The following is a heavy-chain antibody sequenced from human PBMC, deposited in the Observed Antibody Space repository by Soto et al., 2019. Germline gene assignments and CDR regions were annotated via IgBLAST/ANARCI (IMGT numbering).Heavy chain of an antibody. V-gene: IGHV4-31*03. CDR1: GASISSGGYY. Sequence: QVQLQESGPGLVKPSQTLSLTCTVSGASISSGGYYWSWIRQHPGKGLEWLGYIYSSGSTYYNPSLKSRVTISVDTSKNQFSLNLKSVTAADTAMYYCARGTMIVVVTDYNGMDVWGQGTTVTVSS. D-gene: IGHD3-22*01. J-gene: IGHJ6*02. CDR3: ARGTMIVVVTDYNGMDV. CDR2: IYSSGST.